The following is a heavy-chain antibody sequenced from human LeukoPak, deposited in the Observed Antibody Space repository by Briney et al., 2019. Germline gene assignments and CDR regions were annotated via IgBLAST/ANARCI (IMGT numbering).Heavy chain of an antibody. D-gene: IGHD3-3*01. Sequence: GGSLRLSCAASGFIFRSYTMHWVRQAPGKGLEWVAVISYDDGRNKHHADSVKGRFTVSRDNSKNTVYLQMNSLRAEDTAVYYCAREKGEYDFWSGFGWFDSWGQGTLVTVSS. J-gene: IGHJ5*01. V-gene: IGHV3-30*04. CDR3: AREKGEYDFWSGFGWFDS. CDR1: GFIFRSYT. CDR2: ISYDDGRNK.